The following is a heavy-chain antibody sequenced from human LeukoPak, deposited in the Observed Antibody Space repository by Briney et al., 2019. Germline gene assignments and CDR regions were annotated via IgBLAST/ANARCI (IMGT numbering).Heavy chain of an antibody. Sequence: ASVKVSCKASGYTFTSYGISWVRQAPGQGLEWMGWISAYNGNTNYAQKLQGRVTMTTDTSTSTACMELRSLRSDDTAVYYCARDSYYDILTGLGFDLWGRGTLVTVSS. CDR1: GYTFTSYG. D-gene: IGHD3-9*01. CDR3: ARDSYYDILTGLGFDL. J-gene: IGHJ2*01. V-gene: IGHV1-18*01. CDR2: ISAYNGNT.